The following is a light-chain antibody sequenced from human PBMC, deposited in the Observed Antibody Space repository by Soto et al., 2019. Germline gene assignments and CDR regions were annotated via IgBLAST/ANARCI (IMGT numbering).Light chain of an antibody. CDR3: QLYDIHVT. J-gene: IGKJ3*01. Sequence: DIQMTQSPSSLSVSVGDKVTITCQASQDIRSSLNWYQQRPGKAPRLLIFGSTNLESGVPSRFSGGGSGTNFNFSISSLEPEDIATYYCQLYDIHVTFGGGTKLDFK. CDR2: GST. CDR1: QDIRSS. V-gene: IGKV1-33*01.